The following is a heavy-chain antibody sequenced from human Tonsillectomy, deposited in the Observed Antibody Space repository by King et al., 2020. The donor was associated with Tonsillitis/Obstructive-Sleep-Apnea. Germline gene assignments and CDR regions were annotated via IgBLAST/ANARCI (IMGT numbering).Heavy chain of an antibody. CDR3: ARGYSSAFDL. Sequence: VQLQQWGAGLLKPSETLSLTCAVYGGSFSGYYWSWIRQPPGKGLEWIGEINHSGSTNYNPSLKSRVTISVDTSKNQFSLKLSSVTAADTAVYYCARGYSSAFDLWGQGTMVTVSS. CDR1: GGSFSGYY. D-gene: IGHD2-15*01. J-gene: IGHJ3*01. CDR2: INHSGST. V-gene: IGHV4-34*01.